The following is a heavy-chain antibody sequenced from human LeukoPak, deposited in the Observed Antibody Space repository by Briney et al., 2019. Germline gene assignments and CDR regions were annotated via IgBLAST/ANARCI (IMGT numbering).Heavy chain of an antibody. CDR2: INPNSGDT. Sequence: AASVKVSCKASGYTFTGYYMHWARQAPGQGLEWMGWINPNSGDTNYAQKFQGRVTMTRDTSISTAYMELSRLRADDTAVYYCARGGNFDYWGQGTLVTVSS. J-gene: IGHJ4*02. V-gene: IGHV1-2*02. D-gene: IGHD1-26*01. CDR3: ARGGNFDY. CDR1: GYTFTGYY.